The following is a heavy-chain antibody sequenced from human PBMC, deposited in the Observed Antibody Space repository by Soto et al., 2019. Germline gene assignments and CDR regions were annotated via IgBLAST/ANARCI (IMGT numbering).Heavy chain of an antibody. CDR1: GFSLSNSGES. V-gene: IGHV2-5*01. CDR2: IYWNGIE. CDR3: AHGDPLDFHY. J-gene: IGHJ4*02. Sequence: QITLEESGPAVVKPTQTLTLTCTFSGFSLSNSGESVGWIRQPPGKPLEWLGLIYWNGIERYNPSLKRRLSITKDTSKNHVLLTVTNMDPVDTATYFCAHGDPLDFHYWGQGTLVTVSP. D-gene: IGHD3-10*01.